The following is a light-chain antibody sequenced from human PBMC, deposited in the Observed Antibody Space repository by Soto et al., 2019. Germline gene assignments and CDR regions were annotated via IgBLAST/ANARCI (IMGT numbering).Light chain of an antibody. CDR3: QHYNSYSEA. J-gene: IGKJ1*01. V-gene: IGKV1-9*01. CDR2: TAS. CDR1: QGISSY. Sequence: DIQLTQSPAFLSASLGDRVTITCRASQGISSYLAWYQLKPGKAPKLLISTASTLQSGVPSRFRGSGSGTEFTLTISSLQPDDFETYYCQHYNSYSEAFGQGTKVDIK.